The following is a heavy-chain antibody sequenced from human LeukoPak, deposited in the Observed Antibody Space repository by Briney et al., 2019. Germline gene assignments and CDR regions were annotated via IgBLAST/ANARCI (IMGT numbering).Heavy chain of an antibody. V-gene: IGHV1-69*04. CDR3: ARAGERSSSDY. J-gene: IGHJ4*02. CDR2: IIPILGIA. CDR1: GYTFSSYA. Sequence: GASVKVSCKASGYTFSSYAISWVRQAPGQGLEWMGRIIPILGIANYAQKFQGRVTITADKSTSTAYMELSSLRSEDTAVYYCARAGERSSSDYWGQGTLVTVSS. D-gene: IGHD6-6*01.